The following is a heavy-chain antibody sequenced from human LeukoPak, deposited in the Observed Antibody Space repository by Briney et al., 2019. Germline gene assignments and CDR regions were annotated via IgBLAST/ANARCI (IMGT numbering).Heavy chain of an antibody. Sequence: NPSETLSLTCTVSGGSISSYYWSWIRQPPGKGLEWIGYIYYSGSTNYNPSLKSRVTISVDTSKNQFSLTLSSVTAADTAVYYCASPLGYCSSTSCPKRGYYYYYGMDVWGQGTTVTVSS. CDR3: ASPLGYCSSTSCPKRGYYYYYGMDV. CDR2: IYYSGST. CDR1: GGSISSYY. D-gene: IGHD2-2*01. V-gene: IGHV4-59*12. J-gene: IGHJ6*02.